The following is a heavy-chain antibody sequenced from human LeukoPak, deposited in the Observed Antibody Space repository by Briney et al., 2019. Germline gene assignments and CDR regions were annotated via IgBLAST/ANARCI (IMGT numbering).Heavy chain of an antibody. CDR2: ISSSSSYI. CDR1: GSTFSSYS. J-gene: IGHJ4*02. CDR3: ARDGRGSSWKDLDY. V-gene: IGHV3-21*01. D-gene: IGHD6-13*01. Sequence: GGSLRLSCAASGSTFSSYSMNWVRQAPGKGLEWVSSISSSSSYIYYADSVKGRFTISRDNAKNSLYLQMNSLRAEDTAVYYCARDGRGSSWKDLDYWGQGTLVTVSS.